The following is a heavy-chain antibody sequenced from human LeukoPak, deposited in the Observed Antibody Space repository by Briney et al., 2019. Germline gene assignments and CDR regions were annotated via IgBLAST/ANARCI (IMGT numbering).Heavy chain of an antibody. Sequence: SETLSLTCAVSGYSISNGYYWGWIRQPPGKGLEWIGSIYHSGSTYYNPSLKSRVTISVDTSKNQFSLKLSSVTAADTAVYYCERTVRRPGAFDIWGQGTMVTVSS. V-gene: IGHV4-38-2*01. J-gene: IGHJ3*02. CDR3: ERTVRRPGAFDI. CDR2: IYHSGST. CDR1: GYSISNGYY. D-gene: IGHD3-10*01.